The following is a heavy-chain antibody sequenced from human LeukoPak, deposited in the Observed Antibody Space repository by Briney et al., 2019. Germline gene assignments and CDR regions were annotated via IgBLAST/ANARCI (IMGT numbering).Heavy chain of an antibody. CDR1: GGSISSGTYY. CDR2: IYTSGST. D-gene: IGHD1-1*01. J-gene: IGHJ5*02. CDR3: ARARNNWNDGGWFDP. Sequence: PSETLSLTCTVSGGSISSGTYYWSWIRQPAGKGLEWIGRIYTSGSTNYNPSLKSRVTISVDTSENLFSLMLSSVTAADTAVYYCARARNNWNDGGWFDPWGQGTLITVSS. V-gene: IGHV4-61*02.